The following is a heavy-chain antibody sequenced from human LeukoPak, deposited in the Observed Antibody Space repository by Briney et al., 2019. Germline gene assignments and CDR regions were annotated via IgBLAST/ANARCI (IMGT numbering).Heavy chain of an antibody. J-gene: IGHJ5*02. V-gene: IGHV1-18*01. CDR1: GYTFTSYG. CDR2: ISAYNGNT. D-gene: IGHD3-16*02. Sequence: ASVKVSCKASGYTFTSYGISWVRQAPGQGLEWMGWISAYNGNTNYAQKLQGRVTMTTDTSTSTAYMELRSLRSDDTAVYYCARDTLVIGIYDYVWGSYRPNWFDPWGQGTLVTVSS. CDR3: ARDTLVIGIYDYVWGSYRPNWFDP.